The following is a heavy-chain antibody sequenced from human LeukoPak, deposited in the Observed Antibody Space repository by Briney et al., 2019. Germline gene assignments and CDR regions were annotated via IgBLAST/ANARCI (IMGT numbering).Heavy chain of an antibody. CDR2: IYHSGST. J-gene: IGHJ4*02. V-gene: IGHV4-38-2*01. Sequence: SETLSLTCAVSGYSISSGYYWGWIRQPPGKGLEWIGSIYHSGSTYYNPSLKSRVTISVDTSKNQFSLKLSSVTAADTAVYYCAVNIVVVPDASFDYWGQGSLVTVSS. CDR3: AVNIVVVPDASFDY. CDR1: GYSISSGYY. D-gene: IGHD2-2*01.